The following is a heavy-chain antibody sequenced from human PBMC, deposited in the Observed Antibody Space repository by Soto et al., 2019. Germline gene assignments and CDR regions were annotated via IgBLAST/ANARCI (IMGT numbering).Heavy chain of an antibody. CDR2: ISSSSSYI. D-gene: IGHD6-13*01. Sequence: EVQLVESGGGLVKPGGSLRLSCAASGFTFSTHSMTWVRQAPGKGLEWVSSISSSSSYIYYADSVKGRFTISRDNAKNSLYLQMNSLRAEDTPVYYCARIPYSSSWYLLYYFDYWGQGTLVTVSS. J-gene: IGHJ4*02. CDR1: GFTFSTHS. CDR3: ARIPYSSSWYLLYYFDY. V-gene: IGHV3-21*01.